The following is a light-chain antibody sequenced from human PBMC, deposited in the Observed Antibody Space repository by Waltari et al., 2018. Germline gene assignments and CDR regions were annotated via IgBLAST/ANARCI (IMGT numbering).Light chain of an antibody. CDR3: QQYYSPPLT. J-gene: IGKJ4*01. V-gene: IGKV4-1*01. CDR2: WAS. Sequence: DIVMTQSPDSLAVSLGERATIHCRARQTILASSNNKNALAWYQQKPGHPPKLLIYWASTRTSGVPDRFSGRGSETDFPLTISRLQADDVAVYYCQQYYSPPLTFGGGTKVEIK. CDR1: QTILASSNNKNA.